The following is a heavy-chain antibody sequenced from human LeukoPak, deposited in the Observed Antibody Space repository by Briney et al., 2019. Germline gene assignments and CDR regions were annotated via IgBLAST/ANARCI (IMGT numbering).Heavy chain of an antibody. D-gene: IGHD3-10*02. CDR3: AELGITMIGGV. CDR2: ISSGSRTI. V-gene: IGHV3-48*01. Sequence: GGSLRLSCAASGFAFSSYSMNWVRQAPGKGLEWVSYISSGSRTIYYADSVKGRFTISRDNAKNSLYLQMNSLRAEDTAVYYCAELGITMIGGVWGKGTTVTISS. CDR1: GFAFSSYS. J-gene: IGHJ6*04.